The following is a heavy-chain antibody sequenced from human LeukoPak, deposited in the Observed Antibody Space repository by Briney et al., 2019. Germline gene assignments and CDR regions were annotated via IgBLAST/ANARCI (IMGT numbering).Heavy chain of an antibody. D-gene: IGHD1-26*01. CDR2: MNPNSENT. CDR1: GYTFTIYD. J-gene: IGHJ3*02. Sequence: ASVKVSCKASGYTFTIYDINWVRQAPGQGLEWMGWMNPNSENTGYVQKFQGRVTITRNTSISTAYMELSSLRSEGTAVYYCARFSGNDAFDIWGQGTMVTVSS. CDR3: ARFSGNDAFDI. V-gene: IGHV1-8*01.